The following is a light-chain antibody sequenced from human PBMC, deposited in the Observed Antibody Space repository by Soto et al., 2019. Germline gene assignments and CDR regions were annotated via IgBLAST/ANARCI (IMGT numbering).Light chain of an antibody. Sequence: VLTQPASVSGSPGQSITISCTGTHSDIGSKSVHWYQQKPGQAPVLVIYYDSDRPSGIPERFFGSNSGNTATLTISRVEAGDEADYYCQVWDSSSDPLYVFGTG. CDR3: QVWDSSSDPLYV. CDR2: YDS. J-gene: IGLJ1*01. CDR1: HSDIGSKS. V-gene: IGLV3-21*04.